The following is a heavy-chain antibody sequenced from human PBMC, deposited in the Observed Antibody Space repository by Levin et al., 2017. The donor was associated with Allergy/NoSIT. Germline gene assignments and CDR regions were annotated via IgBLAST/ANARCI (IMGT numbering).Heavy chain of an antibody. CDR3: VGLDILGESGDSRDF. CDR2: ISSRGDTT. Sequence: SLLLSFSSSFFLFLLSSLYWVRQAPGKGLEWISYISSRGDTTHYADSVKARFTLSLSHTKNSLYMQMNSLRAEDTAIYQCVGLDILGESGDSRDFWGQGTLVTVSS. J-gene: IGHJ4*02. V-gene: IGHV3-48*03. CDR1: FFLFLLSS. D-gene: IGHD2-2*03.